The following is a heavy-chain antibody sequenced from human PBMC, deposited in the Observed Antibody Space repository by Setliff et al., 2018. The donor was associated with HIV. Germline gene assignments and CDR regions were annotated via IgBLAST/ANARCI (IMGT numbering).Heavy chain of an antibody. Sequence: SETLSLTCTVSGGSISSGTSYWSWIRQPAGKGPEWIGRIYTSGSTNYNPSLKSRVSISVDTSKNRFSLKLSSVTAADTAVYYCARETYDYVWGTYRYRPRHFDYWGQGTLVTVSS. D-gene: IGHD3-16*02. CDR2: IYTSGST. V-gene: IGHV4-61*02. CDR1: GGSISSGTSY. J-gene: IGHJ4*02. CDR3: ARETYDYVWGTYRYRPRHFDY.